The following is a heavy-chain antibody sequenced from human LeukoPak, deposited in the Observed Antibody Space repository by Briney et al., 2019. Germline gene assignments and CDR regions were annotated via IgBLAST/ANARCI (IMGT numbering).Heavy chain of an antibody. CDR2: INPNSGGT. CDR1: GYTFTGYY. CDR3: ARVGGDNGWFDP. J-gene: IGHJ5*02. V-gene: IGHV1-2*02. Sequence: ASVKVSCKASGYTFTGYYMHWVRQAPGQGLEWMGWINPNSGGTNYAQRFQGRVTMTRDTSISTAYMEVGRLRSDDTAVYYCARVGGDNGWFDPWGQGTLVTVSS. D-gene: IGHD2-21*01.